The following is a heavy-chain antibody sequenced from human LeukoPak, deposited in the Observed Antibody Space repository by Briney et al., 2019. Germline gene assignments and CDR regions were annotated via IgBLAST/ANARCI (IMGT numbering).Heavy chain of an antibody. V-gene: IGHV3-53*01. CDR3: AKRSGYCSLIDCHHLYDD. J-gene: IGHJ4*02. CDR2: IYSGGST. CDR1: GFTVSSNY. D-gene: IGHD2-15*01. Sequence: GGSLRLSCAASGFTVSSNYMSWVRQAPGKGLEWVSVIYSGGSTYYADSVKGRFTISRDNSKNTLYLQMNSLRAEDTAIYFCAKRSGYCSLIDCHHLYDDWGRGTLVTVSS.